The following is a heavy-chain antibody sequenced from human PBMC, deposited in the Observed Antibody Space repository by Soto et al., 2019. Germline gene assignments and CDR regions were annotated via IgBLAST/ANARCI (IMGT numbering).Heavy chain of an antibody. CDR1: GDSISTYY. CDR2: VYYSGST. CDR3: ARTRMIESWIDY. D-gene: IGHD2-21*01. V-gene: IGHV4-59*01. J-gene: IGHJ4*01. Sequence: KTSETLSLTCDVSGDSISTYYWSWIRQPPGKGLEWIGYVYYSGSTLHNPSLESRVTMSIDMSKKQVSLKLTSVIATDTAVYYCARTRMIESWIDYWGHGTLVTVSS.